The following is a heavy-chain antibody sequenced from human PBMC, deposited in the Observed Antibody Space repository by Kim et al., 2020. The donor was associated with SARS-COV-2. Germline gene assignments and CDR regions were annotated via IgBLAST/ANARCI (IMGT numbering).Heavy chain of an antibody. Sequence: GGSLRLSCAASGFTFSSYAMHWVRQAPGKGLEWVAVISYDGSNKYYADSVKGRFTISRDNSKNTLYLQMNSLRAEDTAVYYCARSGGDENYLDYWGQGTLVTVSS. J-gene: IGHJ4*02. D-gene: IGHD2-21*02. CDR1: GFTFSSYA. CDR3: ARSGGDENYLDY. CDR2: ISYDGSNK. V-gene: IGHV3-30-3*01.